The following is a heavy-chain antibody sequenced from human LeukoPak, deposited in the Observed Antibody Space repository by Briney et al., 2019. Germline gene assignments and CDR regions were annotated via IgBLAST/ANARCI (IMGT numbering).Heavy chain of an antibody. Sequence: SETLSLTCTVSGGSISSSSYYWGWIRQPPGKGLEWIGRIYTSGSTNYNPSLKSRVTMSVDTSKNQFSLKLTSVTAADTAVYFCARGAEYYAIWRGYAGYSDYWGQGISVTVSS. D-gene: IGHD3-3*01. V-gene: IGHV4-39*07. CDR2: IYTSGST. CDR1: GGSISSSSYY. CDR3: ARGAEYYAIWRGYAGYSDY. J-gene: IGHJ4*02.